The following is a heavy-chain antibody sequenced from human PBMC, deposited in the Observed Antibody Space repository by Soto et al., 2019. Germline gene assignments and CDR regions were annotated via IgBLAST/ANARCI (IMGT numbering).Heavy chain of an antibody. CDR1: GSSISGYY. CDR3: ERERRGVGYMEY. J-gene: IGHJ4*02. D-gene: IGHD5-18*01. V-gene: IGHV4-59*13. CDR2: MFHDETT. Sequence: SETLSLTCTVSGSSISGYYWSWIRQPPGKRLGRIGIMFHDETTKYNPSLQIRVTLSLDTSNTQTPLRLTSVSVADAAVYYYERERRGVGYMEYWGQGTLVTVSS.